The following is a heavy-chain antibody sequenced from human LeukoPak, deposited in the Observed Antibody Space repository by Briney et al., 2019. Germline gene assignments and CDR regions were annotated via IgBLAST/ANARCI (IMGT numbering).Heavy chain of an antibody. CDR1: GFTFSNYA. V-gene: IGHV3-23*01. CDR3: AKWGDYDVLTGYYVSDY. Sequence: GGSLRLSCAASGFTFSNYAISWVRQAPGKGLEWVSAITGSGSGIYYADSMKSRFTISRDNSKNTLYLQINSLRAADTAVYYCAKWGDYDVLTGYYVSDYWGQGTLVTVSS. J-gene: IGHJ4*02. D-gene: IGHD3-9*01. CDR2: ITGSGSGI.